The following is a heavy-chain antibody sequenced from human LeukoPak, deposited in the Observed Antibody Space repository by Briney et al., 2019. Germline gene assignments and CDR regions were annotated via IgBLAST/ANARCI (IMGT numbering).Heavy chain of an antibody. CDR2: TRNKANSYTT. V-gene: IGHV3-72*01. J-gene: IGHJ4*02. D-gene: IGHD1-26*01. CDR1: GFTFSDHY. CDR3: ASMGAGVGATPADY. Sequence: GGSLRLSCAASGFTFSDHYMDWVRQAPGKGLEWVGRTRNKANSYTTEYAASVKGRFTISRDDSKNSLYLQMNSLKIEDTAVYYCASMGAGVGATPADYWGQGTLVTVSS.